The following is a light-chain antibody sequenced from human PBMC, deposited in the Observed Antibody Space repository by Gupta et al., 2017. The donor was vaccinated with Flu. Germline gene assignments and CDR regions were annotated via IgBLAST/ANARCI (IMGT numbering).Light chain of an antibody. Sequence: GDRVTITCRASQSISTYLNWYQQKPGKAPKLLIYAASSLQSGVPSRFSGSGSGTDFTLTISSLQPEDFATYYCQQSYSTPYTFGQGTKLEIK. J-gene: IGKJ2*01. CDR1: QSISTY. V-gene: IGKV1-39*01. CDR2: AAS. CDR3: QQSYSTPYT.